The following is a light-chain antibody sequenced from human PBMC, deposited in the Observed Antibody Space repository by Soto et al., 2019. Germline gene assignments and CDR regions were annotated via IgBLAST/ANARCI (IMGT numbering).Light chain of an antibody. Sequence: DIVLTQSPDSVAVSLGESSTIRCRSSQTRFYPSSNKNFLAWYQQKPGQPPKLLIYWASTRESGVPDRFRGGGSGTDFTLTIDSLQAEDVAVYYCQKYYNTLWKFGQGTKVDIK. V-gene: IGKV4-1*01. CDR3: QKYYNTLWK. CDR1: QTRFYPSSNKNF. J-gene: IGKJ1*01. CDR2: WAS.